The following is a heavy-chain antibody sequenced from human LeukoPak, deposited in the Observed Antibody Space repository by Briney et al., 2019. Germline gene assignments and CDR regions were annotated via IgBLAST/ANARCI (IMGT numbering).Heavy chain of an antibody. J-gene: IGHJ4*02. CDR1: GFTFSSSW. V-gene: IGHV3-15*05. Sequence: PGGSLRLSCAASGFTFSSSWMTWVRQAPGQGLEWVGRIKNKTEGGTTDYAAPVKGRFTISRDDSANMLYLQMNSLKIEDTAVYYCTTRKSIWGQGTLVTVSS. D-gene: IGHD2-21*01. CDR3: TTRKSI. CDR2: IKNKTEGGTT.